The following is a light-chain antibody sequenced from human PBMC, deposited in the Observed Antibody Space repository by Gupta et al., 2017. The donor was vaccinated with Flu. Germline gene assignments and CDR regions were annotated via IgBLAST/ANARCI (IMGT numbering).Light chain of an antibody. V-gene: IGKV3-20*01. J-gene: IGKJ2*01. CDR1: QSVSSSTY. Sequence: LSLSPGERATLSCRASQSVSSSTYLAWYQQKPGQAPRLLIYGASSRATGIPDRFSGRGSGTDFTLTISRLEPEDFAVYYCQQYGGSSMYTFGQGTKLEIK. CDR3: QQYGGSSMYT. CDR2: GAS.